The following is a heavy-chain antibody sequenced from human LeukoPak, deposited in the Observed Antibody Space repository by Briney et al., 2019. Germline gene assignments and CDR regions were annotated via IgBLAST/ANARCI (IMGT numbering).Heavy chain of an antibody. J-gene: IGHJ3*02. Sequence: SETLSLTCTVSGGSISSDYWSWIRQPPGKGLEWIGYIYYNGRTNYNPSLKSRVTISVDTSKNQFSLKLSSVTAADTAVYYCARVGSKYQKGDAFDIWGQGTMVTVSS. CDR3: ARVGSKYQKGDAFDI. V-gene: IGHV4-59*01. CDR2: IYYNGRT. CDR1: GGSISSDY. D-gene: IGHD2-2*01.